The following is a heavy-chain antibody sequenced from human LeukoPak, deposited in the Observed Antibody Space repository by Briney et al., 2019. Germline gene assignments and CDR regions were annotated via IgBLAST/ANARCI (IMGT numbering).Heavy chain of an antibody. CDR2: IYYSGST. CDR1: GGSISSGGYY. Sequence: SQTLSLTCTVSGGSISSGGYYWSWIRQHPGKGLEWIGYIYYSGSTYYNPSLKSRVTISVDTSKNQFSLKLSSVTAADTAVYYCARDNKDLVVVPAEIGAFDIWGQGTMVTVSS. J-gene: IGHJ3*02. D-gene: IGHD2-2*01. CDR3: ARDNKDLVVVPAEIGAFDI. V-gene: IGHV4-31*03.